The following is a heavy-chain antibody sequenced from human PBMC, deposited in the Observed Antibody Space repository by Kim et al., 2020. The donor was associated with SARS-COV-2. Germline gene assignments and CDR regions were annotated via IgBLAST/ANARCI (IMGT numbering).Heavy chain of an antibody. CDR2: IYYSGST. V-gene: IGHV4-39*01. J-gene: IGHJ5*02. CDR3: AKLIVVDYTSWPQGWFDP. Sequence: SETLSLTCTVSGGSISSSSYYWGWIRQPPGKGLEWIGSIYYSGSTYYNPSLKSRVTISVDTSKNQFSLKLSSVTAADTAVYYCAKLIVVDYTSWPQGWFDPWGQGTLVTVSS. D-gene: IGHD3-22*01. CDR1: GGSISSSSYY.